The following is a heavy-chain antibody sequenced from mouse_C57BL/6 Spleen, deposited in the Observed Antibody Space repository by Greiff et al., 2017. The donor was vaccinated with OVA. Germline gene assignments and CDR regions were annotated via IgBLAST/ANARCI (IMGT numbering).Heavy chain of an antibody. CDR2: INYDGSST. D-gene: IGHD1-1*01. CDR3: ARDGHYYGSSYGDWYFDV. J-gene: IGHJ1*03. Sequence: EVMLVESEGGLVQPGSSMKLSCTASGFTFSDYYMAWVRQVPEKGLEWVANINYDGSSTYYLDSLKSRFIISRDNAKNILYLQMSSLKSEDTATYYCARDGHYYGSSYGDWYFDVWGTGTTVTVSS. CDR1: GFTFSDYY. V-gene: IGHV5-16*01.